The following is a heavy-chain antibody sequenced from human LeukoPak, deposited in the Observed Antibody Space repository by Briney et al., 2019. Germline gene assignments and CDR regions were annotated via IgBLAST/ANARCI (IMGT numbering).Heavy chain of an antibody. CDR2: ISWNSGSI. D-gene: IGHD1-26*01. Sequence: GRSLRLSCAASGFTFDDYAMHGVRQARGKGLEWVSGISWNSGSIVYADSVKGRFTISRDNAKNSLYLQMNSLRAEDPALYYCAKVYGLQEEGALDYWGQGTLVTVSS. CDR1: GFTFDDYA. CDR3: AKVYGLQEEGALDY. J-gene: IGHJ4*02. V-gene: IGHV3-9*01.